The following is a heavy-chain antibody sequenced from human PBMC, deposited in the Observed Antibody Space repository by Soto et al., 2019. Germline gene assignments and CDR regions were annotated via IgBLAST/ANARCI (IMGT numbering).Heavy chain of an antibody. Sequence: EMQLLESGGGLVQAGGSLRLSCAASGFTVSSYALNWVRQAPGKGLEWVSGISASTYYADSVKGRFTISRDTSKNTLYLPRNSLRAEDTAIYFCAIRMYSTRWYYLDYWGQGTLVTVSS. V-gene: IGHV3-23*01. D-gene: IGHD6-13*01. CDR1: GFTVSSYA. J-gene: IGHJ4*02. CDR3: AIRMYSTRWYYLDY. CDR2: ISAST.